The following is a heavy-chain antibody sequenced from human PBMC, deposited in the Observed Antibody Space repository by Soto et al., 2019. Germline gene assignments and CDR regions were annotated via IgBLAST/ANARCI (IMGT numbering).Heavy chain of an antibody. CDR3: AKDAIANDGIWLMDS. D-gene: IGHD3-16*01. CDR1: GFMFSDYA. Sequence: LRLSCAASGFMFSDYAMTWARQAPGKELEWVSGLLRPGRSAYYADSVKGRFTISGDTSANTVYLQMDSLRAEDTAVYYCAKDAIANDGIWLMDSWGQGTVVTVSS. V-gene: IGHV3-23*01. CDR2: LLRPGRSA. J-gene: IGHJ5*02.